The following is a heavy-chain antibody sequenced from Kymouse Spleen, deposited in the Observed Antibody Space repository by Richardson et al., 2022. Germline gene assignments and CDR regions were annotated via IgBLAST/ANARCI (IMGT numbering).Heavy chain of an antibody. CDR3: ALMVYARGYFDY. J-gene: IGHJ4*02. V-gene: IGHV4-39*01. D-gene: IGHD2-8*01. Sequence: QLQLQESGPGLVKPSETLSLTCTVSGGSISSSSYYWGWIRQPPGKGLEWIGSIYYSGSTYYNPSLKSRVTISVDTSKNQFSLKLSSVTAADTAVYYCALMVYARGYFDYWGQGTLVTVSS. CDR1: GGSISSSSYY. CDR2: IYYSGST.